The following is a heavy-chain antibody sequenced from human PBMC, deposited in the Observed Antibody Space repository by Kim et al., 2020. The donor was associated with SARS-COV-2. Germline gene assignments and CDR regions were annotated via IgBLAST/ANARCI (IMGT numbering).Heavy chain of an antibody. Sequence: SVKGRLTSYRDASNNTAYLQMNSLKTEDTAVYYCTRMPETTLAFWDAFDIWGQGTMVTVSS. J-gene: IGHJ3*02. CDR3: TRMPETTLAFWDAFDI. V-gene: IGHV3-73*01. D-gene: IGHD1-1*01.